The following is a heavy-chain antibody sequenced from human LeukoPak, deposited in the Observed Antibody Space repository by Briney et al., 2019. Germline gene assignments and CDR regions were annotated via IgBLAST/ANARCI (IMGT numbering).Heavy chain of an antibody. D-gene: IGHD3-10*02. J-gene: IGHJ6*04. Sequence: GGSLRLSCAASGFSFSSYWMNWVRQAPGKGLEWVSYISSSGSTIYYADSVKGRFTISRDNAKNSLYLQMNSLRAEDTAVYYCAELGITMIGGVWGKGTTVTISS. V-gene: IGHV3-48*04. CDR3: AELGITMIGGV. CDR2: ISSSGSTI. CDR1: GFSFSSYW.